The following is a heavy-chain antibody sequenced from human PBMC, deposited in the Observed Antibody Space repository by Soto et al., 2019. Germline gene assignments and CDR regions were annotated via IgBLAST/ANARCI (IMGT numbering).Heavy chain of an antibody. D-gene: IGHD2-2*01. J-gene: IGHJ4*02. CDR3: AVGGTTWKGEFDY. Sequence: EVQLVESGGGLVQPGGSLRLSCAASGFTVNSNYMSWVRQAPGKGLEWVSVIYSGSNIYYADSVKGRFTISRHDSRNTLYLQMNRLRPEATAVYYCAVGGTTWKGEFDYWGQGTLVTVSS. V-gene: IGHV3-53*04. CDR1: GFTVNSNY. CDR2: IYSGSNI.